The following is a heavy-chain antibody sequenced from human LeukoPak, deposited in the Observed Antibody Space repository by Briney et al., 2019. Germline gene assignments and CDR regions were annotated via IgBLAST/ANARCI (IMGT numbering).Heavy chain of an antibody. D-gene: IGHD6-19*01. CDR2: INSDGSST. J-gene: IGHJ4*02. CDR3: ARGSGAYGDFDY. CDR1: EFSVSGNW. V-gene: IGHV3-74*01. Sequence: GGSLRLSCAASEFSVSGNWMHWVRQAPGKGLVWVSRINSDGSSTNYADSVRGRFTISRDNAKNTVYLQVNSLRVEDTAVYYCARGSGAYGDFDYWGQGTLSPSPQ.